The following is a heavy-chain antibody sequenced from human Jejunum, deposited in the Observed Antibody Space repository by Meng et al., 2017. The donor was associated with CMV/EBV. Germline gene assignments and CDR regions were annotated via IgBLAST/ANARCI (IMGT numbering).Heavy chain of an antibody. J-gene: IGHJ4*02. Sequence: MDTYFVSWIRQPPGRGLGWIGYVSYSGGTTRNPSLNSRVTTSVDTSKNQFSLKLSSVTAADTAVYYCARDRHYYDSSGYNLYFDYWGQGRLVTVSS. V-gene: IGHV4-59*01. CDR3: ARDRHYYDSSGYNLYFDY. CDR2: VSYSGGT. CDR1: MDTYF. D-gene: IGHD3-22*01.